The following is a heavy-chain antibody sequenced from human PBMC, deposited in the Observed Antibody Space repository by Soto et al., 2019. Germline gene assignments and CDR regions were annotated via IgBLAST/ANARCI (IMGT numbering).Heavy chain of an antibody. CDR3: ARDTGTWGSGSEDYYYYGMDV. CDR1: AGSINTGDYY. Sequence: SETLSLTCTVSAGSINTGDYYWSWIRQPPGKGLEWIGYIYYSGRTYYNPSLKSRVTISVDTSKNQFSLKLSSVTAADTAVYYCARDTGTWGSGSEDYYYYGMDVRGQGTTVTVSS. J-gene: IGHJ6*02. D-gene: IGHD3-10*01. V-gene: IGHV4-30-4*01. CDR2: IYYSGRT.